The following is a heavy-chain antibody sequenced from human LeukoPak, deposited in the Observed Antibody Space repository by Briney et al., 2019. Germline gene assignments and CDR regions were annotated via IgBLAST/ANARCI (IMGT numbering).Heavy chain of an antibody. Sequence: PGESLKISCKGSGYSFTSYWIGWVRQLPGKGLEWMGIIYPGDSDTRYSPSFQGQVTISADKSISTAYLQWSSLKASDTAMYYCARQVPPYTPQLLSFWFDPWGQGTLVTVSS. CDR1: GYSFTSYW. CDR3: ARQVPPYTPQLLSFWFDP. D-gene: IGHD2-2*01. J-gene: IGHJ5*02. V-gene: IGHV5-51*01. CDR2: IYPGDSDT.